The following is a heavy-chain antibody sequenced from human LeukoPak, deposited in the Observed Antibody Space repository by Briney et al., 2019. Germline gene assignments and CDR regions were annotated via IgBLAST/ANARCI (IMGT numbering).Heavy chain of an antibody. D-gene: IGHD4-17*01. V-gene: IGHV3-74*01. CDR2: INSDGIST. CDR3: AKGGATVIDY. CDR1: AFTFSSYW. J-gene: IGHJ4*02. Sequence: PGGSLRLSCAASAFTFSSYWMHWVRQVPGKGLVWVSRINSDGISTSYADSVKGRFTISRDNAKNTLYLQMNSLRAEDTAVYYCAKGGATVIDYWGQGTLVTVSS.